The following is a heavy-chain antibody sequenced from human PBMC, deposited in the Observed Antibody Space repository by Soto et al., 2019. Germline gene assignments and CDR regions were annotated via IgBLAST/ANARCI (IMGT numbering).Heavy chain of an antibody. CDR2: IIPIFGTA. D-gene: IGHD2-15*01. CDR3: ARGGIVVASSKRNWFDP. V-gene: IGHV1-69*13. Sequence: GASVKVSCKASGGTFSSYAISWVRQAPGQGLEWMGGIIPIFGTANYAQKFQGRVTITADESTSTAYMELSSLRSEDTAVYYCARGGIVVASSKRNWFDPWGQGTLVTVSS. J-gene: IGHJ5*02. CDR1: GGTFSSYA.